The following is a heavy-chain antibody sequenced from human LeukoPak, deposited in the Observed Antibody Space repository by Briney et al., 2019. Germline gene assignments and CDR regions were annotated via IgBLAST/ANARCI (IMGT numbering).Heavy chain of an antibody. V-gene: IGHV3-53*01. CDR2: TYTGGNS. Sequence: PGGSLRLSCAASGFTVSSIHMVWVRQAPGKGLEWVSVTYTGGNSYYADSVKGRFIISRDISKNALYLLMNSLIPEDTAVYYCAREYPAWYYFDYWGQGTLVTVSS. CDR1: GFTVSSIH. CDR3: AREYPAWYYFDY. J-gene: IGHJ4*02. D-gene: IGHD2-2*01.